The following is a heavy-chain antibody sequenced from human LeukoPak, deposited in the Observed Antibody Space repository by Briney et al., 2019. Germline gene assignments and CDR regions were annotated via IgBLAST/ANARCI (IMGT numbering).Heavy chain of an antibody. D-gene: IGHD3-3*01. Sequence: PGGSLRLSCAASGFTFSSYAMHWVRQAPGKGLEWVAVISYDGSNKYYADSVKGRFTISRDNSKNTLYLQMNSLRAEDTAVYYCARDPSGPLRFLEWLLEYSFDYWGQGTLVTVSS. V-gene: IGHV3-30*04. CDR3: ARDPSGPLRFLEWLLEYSFDY. CDR1: GFTFSSYA. J-gene: IGHJ4*02. CDR2: ISYDGSNK.